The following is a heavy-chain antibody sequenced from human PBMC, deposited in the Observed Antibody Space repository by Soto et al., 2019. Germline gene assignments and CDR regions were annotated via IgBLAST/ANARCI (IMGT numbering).Heavy chain of an antibody. V-gene: IGHV3-43*01. CDR3: AKVEYYYDSSGYYLDY. CDR1: GFTFDDYT. Sequence: GGSLRLSCAASGFTFDDYTMHWVRQAPGKGLELVSLISWDGGSTYYADSVKGRFTISRDNSKNSLYLQMNSLRTEDTALYYCAKVEYYYDSSGYYLDYWGQGTLVTVSS. J-gene: IGHJ4*02. D-gene: IGHD3-22*01. CDR2: ISWDGGST.